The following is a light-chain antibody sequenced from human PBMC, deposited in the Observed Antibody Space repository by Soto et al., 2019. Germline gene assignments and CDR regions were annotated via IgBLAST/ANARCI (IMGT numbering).Light chain of an antibody. Sequence: DIQMTQSPSTLSASGGDRVTITCRASQIISSWLAWYQQKPGKAPKLLLYEASILESGVPSRFSGSGSGTEFTLTISSLQPDDFATYYCQQYDTYRTFGPGTKVDIK. CDR2: EAS. J-gene: IGKJ1*01. CDR3: QQYDTYRT. CDR1: QIISSW. V-gene: IGKV1-5*03.